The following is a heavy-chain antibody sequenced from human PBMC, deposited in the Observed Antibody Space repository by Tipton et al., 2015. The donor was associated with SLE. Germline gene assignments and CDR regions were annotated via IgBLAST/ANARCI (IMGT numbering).Heavy chain of an antibody. D-gene: IGHD4-17*01. CDR3: ASRGDYGDYVSGYWYFDL. CDR1: GYSISSGYY. V-gene: IGHV4-38-2*02. Sequence: TLSLTCTVSGYSISSGYYWGWIRQPPGKGLEWIGEINHSGSTNYNPSLKSRVTISVDTSKNQFSLKLSSVTAADTAVYYCASRGDYGDYVSGYWYFDLWGRGTLVTVSS. CDR2: INHSGST. J-gene: IGHJ2*01.